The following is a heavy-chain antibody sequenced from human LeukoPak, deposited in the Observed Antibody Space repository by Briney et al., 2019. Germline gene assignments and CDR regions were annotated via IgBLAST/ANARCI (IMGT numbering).Heavy chain of an antibody. CDR2: INYSGST. CDR3: ARGNSDGKREDY. J-gene: IGHJ4*02. Sequence: KPSETLSPTCTVSGGSIASAGYYWSWIRQHPGKGLEWIGYINYSGSTYYNPSLKSRVTISGDTSKNQFSLKLSSVTAADTAVYYCARGNSDGKREDYWGPGTLLTVSS. CDR1: GGSIASAGYY. V-gene: IGHV4-31*03. D-gene: IGHD2-15*01.